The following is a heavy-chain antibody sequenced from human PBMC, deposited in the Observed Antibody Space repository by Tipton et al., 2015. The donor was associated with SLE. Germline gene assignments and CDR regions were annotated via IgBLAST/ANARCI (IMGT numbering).Heavy chain of an antibody. CDR3: ARHQGRYSGSYYGDYFDY. CDR1: GGSISSYY. V-gene: IGHV4-59*04. CDR2: IYYSGST. Sequence: LRLSCTVSGGSISSYYWSWIRQPPGKGLEWIGYIYYSGSTYYNPSLKSRVTISVDTSKNQFSLKLSSVTAADTAVYYCARHQGRYSGSYYGDYFDYWGQGTLVTVSS. D-gene: IGHD1-26*01. J-gene: IGHJ4*02.